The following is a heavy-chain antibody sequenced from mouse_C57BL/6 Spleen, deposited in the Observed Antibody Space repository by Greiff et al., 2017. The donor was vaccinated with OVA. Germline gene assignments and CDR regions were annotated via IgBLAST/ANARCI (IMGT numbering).Heavy chain of an antibody. Sequence: VQLQQSGPELVKPGASVKISCKASGYAFSSSWMNWVKQRPGKGLEWIGRIYPGDGDTNYNGKFKGKATLTADKSSSTAYMQLSSLTSEDSAVYFCARGAQANAMDYWGQGTSVTVSS. V-gene: IGHV1-82*01. CDR3: ARGAQANAMDY. J-gene: IGHJ4*01. CDR2: IYPGDGDT. D-gene: IGHD3-2*02. CDR1: GYAFSSSW.